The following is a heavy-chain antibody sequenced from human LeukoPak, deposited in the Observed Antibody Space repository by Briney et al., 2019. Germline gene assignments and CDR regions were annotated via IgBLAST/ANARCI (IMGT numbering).Heavy chain of an antibody. D-gene: IGHD6-25*01. CDR1: GFTFSSYA. V-gene: IGHV3-30-3*01. CDR2: ISYGGNNK. CDR3: ARGGRYSSGGLDY. Sequence: PGRSLRLSCAASGFTFSSYAMHWVRQAPGKGLEWVAVISYGGNNKYYADSVKGRFTISRDNSKNTLFLQMNSLRAEDTAVYYCARGGRYSSGGLDYWGQGTLVTVSS. J-gene: IGHJ4*02.